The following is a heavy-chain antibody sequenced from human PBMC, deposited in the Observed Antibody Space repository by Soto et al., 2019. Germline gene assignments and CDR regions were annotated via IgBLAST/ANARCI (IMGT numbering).Heavy chain of an antibody. CDR2: IYYSGST. Sequence: PSETLSLTCTVSGGSISSGGYYWGWIRQHPGKGLEWIGYIYYSGSTYYNPSLKSRVTISVDTSKNQFSLKLSSVTAADTAVYYCARDGPYGDYVNYFDYWGQGTLVTVSS. D-gene: IGHD4-17*01. V-gene: IGHV4-31*03. J-gene: IGHJ4*02. CDR3: ARDGPYGDYVNYFDY. CDR1: GGSISSGGYY.